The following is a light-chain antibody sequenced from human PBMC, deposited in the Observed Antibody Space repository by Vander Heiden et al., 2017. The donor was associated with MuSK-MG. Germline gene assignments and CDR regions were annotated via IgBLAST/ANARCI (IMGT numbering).Light chain of an antibody. J-gene: IGLJ2*01. CDR2: GKN. CDR1: SLRSYY. V-gene: IGLV3-19*01. Sequence: SSELTQDPAVSVALGQTVRITCQADSLRSYYASWYQQKPGQAPVLVIYGKNNRPSGIPDRFSGSSSGNTASLTITGAQAEDEADYYCNSRDSSGNLVVFGGGTKLTVL. CDR3: NSRDSSGNLVV.